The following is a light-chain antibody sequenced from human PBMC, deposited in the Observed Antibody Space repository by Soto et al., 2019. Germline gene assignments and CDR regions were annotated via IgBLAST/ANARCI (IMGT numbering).Light chain of an antibody. J-gene: IGKJ1*01. CDR3: QRFNSDPWT. CDR1: QGISNY. Sequence: DIQMIQSPSSLSASIGDRVTITCRASQGISNYLAWYQQKPGKAPKLLIYFASSLHSGVPSRFSGSGSGTDFTLTISSPQPEDVATYYCQRFNSDPWTFGQGTKVDI. V-gene: IGKV1-27*01. CDR2: FAS.